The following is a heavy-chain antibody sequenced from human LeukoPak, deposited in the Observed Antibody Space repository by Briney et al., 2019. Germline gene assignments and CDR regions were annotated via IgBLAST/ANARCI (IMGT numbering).Heavy chain of an antibody. D-gene: IGHD3-22*01. CDR1: GFTFTNHW. CDR2: ISSDGRIT. Sequence: PGGSLRLSCAASGFTFTNHWMHWVRHAPGKGLVWVSRISSDGRITNYADSVKGRFTISRDNAKNTLYLQMNSLRAEDTAVYYCARGTTYYYDSSGYYGQLDAFDIWGQGTMVTVSS. J-gene: IGHJ3*02. V-gene: IGHV3-74*01. CDR3: ARGTTYYYDSSGYYGQLDAFDI.